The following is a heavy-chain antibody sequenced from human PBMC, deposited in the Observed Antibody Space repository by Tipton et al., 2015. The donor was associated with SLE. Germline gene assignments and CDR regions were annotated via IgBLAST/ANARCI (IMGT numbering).Heavy chain of an antibody. Sequence: GSLRLSCAASGFTFSSYSMNWVRQAPGKGLEWVSSISSSSNYIYYADSVKGRFTISRDNAKNSMYLQMNSLRAEDTAVYYCARDGIAVAGTRGGYYFDYWGQGTLVTVSS. J-gene: IGHJ4*02. V-gene: IGHV3-21*01. CDR1: GFTFSSYS. CDR3: ARDGIAVAGTRGGYYFDY. CDR2: ISSSSNYI. D-gene: IGHD6-19*01.